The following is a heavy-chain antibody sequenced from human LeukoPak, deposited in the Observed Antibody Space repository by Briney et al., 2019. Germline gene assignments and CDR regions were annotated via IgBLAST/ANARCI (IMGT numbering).Heavy chain of an antibody. CDR1: GFTFSSYA. Sequence: GGSLRLSCAASGFTFSSYAMSWVRQAPGKGLEWVAVISYDGSNKYYADSVKGRFTISRDNSKNTLYLQMNSLRAEDTAVYYCAKSLGGAGGYWGQGTLVTVSS. J-gene: IGHJ4*02. CDR2: ISYDGSNK. CDR3: AKSLGGAGGY. D-gene: IGHD3-10*01. V-gene: IGHV3-30*18.